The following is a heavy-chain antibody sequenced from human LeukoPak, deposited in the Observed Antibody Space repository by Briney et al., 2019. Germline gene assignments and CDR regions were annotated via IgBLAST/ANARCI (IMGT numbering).Heavy chain of an antibody. J-gene: IGHJ6*03. CDR3: AKERGYSYGPLDYYYYMDV. CDR2: ISSSTSYI. CDR1: GFTFSSYS. D-gene: IGHD5-18*01. Sequence: GGSLRLSCAASGFTFSSYSMNWVRQAPGKGLEWVSSISSSTSYIYYADSVKGRFTIPRDNAKNSLYLQMNSLRAEDTAVYYCAKERGYSYGPLDYYYYMDVWGKGTTVTVSS. V-gene: IGHV3-21*01.